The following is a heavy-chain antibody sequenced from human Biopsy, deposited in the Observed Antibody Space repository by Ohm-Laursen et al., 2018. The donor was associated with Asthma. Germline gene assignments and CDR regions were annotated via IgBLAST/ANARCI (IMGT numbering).Heavy chain of an antibody. CDR3: ASQSSGPDFWSGYYYFDY. D-gene: IGHD3-3*01. Sequence: SQRLSCSASGSTVCSYGMHWVRPAPGKGLEWGAVISFDGSNKYYADSVKGRFTIARDNSKNTLYLQMISLRAEDTAVYYCASQSSGPDFWSGYYYFDYWGQGTLVTVSS. CDR2: ISFDGSNK. V-gene: IGHV3-30*03. J-gene: IGHJ4*02. CDR1: GSTVCSYG.